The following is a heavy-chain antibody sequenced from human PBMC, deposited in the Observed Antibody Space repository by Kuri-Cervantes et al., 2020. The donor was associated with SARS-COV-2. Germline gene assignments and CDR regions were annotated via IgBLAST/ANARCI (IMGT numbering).Heavy chain of an antibody. V-gene: IGHV3-23*01. CDR1: GFTFSSYA. CDR2: ISSGSYIT. CDR3: AKDMYYDSSGFYDAFDI. Sequence: GGSLRLSCAASGFTFSSYAMSWVREAPGKRLEWVAAISSGSYITHYADSVKGRFTISRDNSKNTLYLQMNSLRAEDTAVYYCAKDMYYDSSGFYDAFDIWGQGTMVTVSS. J-gene: IGHJ3*02. D-gene: IGHD3-22*01.